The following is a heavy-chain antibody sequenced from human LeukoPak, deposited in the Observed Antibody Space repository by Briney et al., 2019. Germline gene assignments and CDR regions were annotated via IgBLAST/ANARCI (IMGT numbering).Heavy chain of an antibody. J-gene: IGHJ4*02. CDR2: ISHDGSNK. CDR1: GFTFSTYV. D-gene: IGHD4-17*01. Sequence: GSLRLSCAVSGFTFSTYVMHWVRQGPGKGLEWVTVISHDGSNKDYADSVKGRFTISRDNSNKKLYLQMNSLGAEDTAVYYCARDTTGLDRGDYGGIDYWGQGTLVTVSS. CDR3: ARDTTGLDRGDYGGIDY. V-gene: IGHV3-30-3*01.